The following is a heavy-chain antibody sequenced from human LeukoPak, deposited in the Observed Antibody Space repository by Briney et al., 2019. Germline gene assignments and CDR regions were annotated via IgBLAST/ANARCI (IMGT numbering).Heavy chain of an antibody. J-gene: IGHJ2*01. CDR3: ARDAGPSGRLPYWYFDL. CDR1: GFTFSSYY. D-gene: IGHD1-26*01. Sequence: GGSLRLSCAASGFTFSSYYINWVRQAPGKGLEWFSSIGSSGSYIYYAGSVKGRFTISRDNAKNSLYLQMNSLTAEDTAVYYCARDAGPSGRLPYWYFDLWGRGTLVTVSS. V-gene: IGHV3-21*01. CDR2: IGSSGSYI.